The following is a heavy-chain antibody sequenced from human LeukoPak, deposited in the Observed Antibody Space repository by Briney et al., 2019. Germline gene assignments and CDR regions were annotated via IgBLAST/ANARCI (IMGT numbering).Heavy chain of an antibody. D-gene: IGHD2-15*01. CDR2: IWYDGSNK. CDR3: VRDPILGYPDYFDS. Sequence: GGSLRLSCAVSGFTFSSYGMHWVRQAPGKGLEWVAVIWYDGSNKYYADSVKGRFTISRDNSKSTLYLQMNSLRVEDTAVYYCVRDPILGYPDYFDSWGQGTLVTVSS. CDR1: GFTFSSYG. V-gene: IGHV3-33*01. J-gene: IGHJ4*02.